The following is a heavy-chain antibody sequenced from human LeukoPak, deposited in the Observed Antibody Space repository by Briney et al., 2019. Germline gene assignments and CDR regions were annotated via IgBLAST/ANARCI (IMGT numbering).Heavy chain of an antibody. V-gene: IGHV4-59*11. CDR3: ARDMLSYSYYMDI. CDR1: GGSISGHY. J-gene: IGHJ6*03. D-gene: IGHD3-10*01. CDR2: FYCSGIT. Sequence: SETLSLTCTVSGGSISGHYWRWLRQPPGNRLEWIGYFYCSGITNYNPSPKSRVTISVDTSKNQFSLKLSTVTAADTAVYYCARDMLSYSYYMDIWGKGTTVTVSS.